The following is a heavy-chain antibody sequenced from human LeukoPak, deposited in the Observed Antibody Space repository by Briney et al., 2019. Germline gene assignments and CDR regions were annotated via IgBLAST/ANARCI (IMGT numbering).Heavy chain of an antibody. CDR1: GFTFDDYA. CDR2: ISWNSGSI. CDR3: AKDSSKVWFGELFQG. V-gene: IGHV3-9*01. J-gene: IGHJ4*02. D-gene: IGHD3-10*01. Sequence: GGSLRLSCAASGFTFDDYAMHWVRQAPGKGLEWVSGISWNSGSIGYADSVKGRFTISRDNAKNSLYLQMNSLRAEDTALYYCAKDSSKVWFGELFQGWGQGTLVTVSS.